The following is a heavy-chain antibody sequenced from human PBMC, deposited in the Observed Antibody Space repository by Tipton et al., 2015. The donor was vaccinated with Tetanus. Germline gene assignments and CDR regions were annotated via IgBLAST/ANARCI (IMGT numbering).Heavy chain of an antibody. V-gene: IGHV3-33*01. J-gene: IGHJ4*02. Sequence: SLRLSCAASGFIFSSYGIHWVRQAPGKGLEWVAVSWYDGTDKYYADSVKGRFTISRDNSKNTLYLQMNGLRAEDTAVCYCAREADCSGGSCFSGGFDNWGQGTQVTGSS. CDR3: AREADCSGGSCFSGGFDN. CDR1: GFIFSSYG. CDR2: SWYDGTDK. D-gene: IGHD2-15*01.